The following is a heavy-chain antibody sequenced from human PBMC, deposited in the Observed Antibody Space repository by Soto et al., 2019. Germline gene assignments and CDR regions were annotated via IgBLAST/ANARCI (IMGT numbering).Heavy chain of an antibody. CDR1: GYTFTSYY. D-gene: IGHD6-6*01. CDR3: ARDQGVCSSSSGPYYYYGMDV. Sequence: ASVKVSCKASGYTFTSYYMHWVRQAPGQGLEWMGIINPSGGSTSYAQKFQGRVTMTRDTSTSTVYMELSSLRSEDTTVYYCARDQGVCSSSSGPYYYYGMDVWGQGTTVTVSS. J-gene: IGHJ6*02. CDR2: INPSGGST. V-gene: IGHV1-46*01.